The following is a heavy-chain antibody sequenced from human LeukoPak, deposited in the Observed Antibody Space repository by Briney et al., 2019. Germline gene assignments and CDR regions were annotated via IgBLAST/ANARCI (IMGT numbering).Heavy chain of an antibody. CDR1: GGSISSYY. CDR2: IYYSGST. V-gene: IGHV4-59*01. CDR3: ARDRGITPRASTVVDY. Sequence: PSETLSLTCTVSGGSISSYYWSWIRQPPGKGLEWIGYIYYSGSTNYNPSLKSRVTISVDTSKNQFSLKLSSVTAADTAVYYCARDRGITPRASTVVDYWGQGTLVTVSS. J-gene: IGHJ4*02. D-gene: IGHD3-10*01.